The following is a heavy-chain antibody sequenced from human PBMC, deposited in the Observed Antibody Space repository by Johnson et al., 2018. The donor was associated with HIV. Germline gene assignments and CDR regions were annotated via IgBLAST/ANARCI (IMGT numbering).Heavy chain of an antibody. Sequence: VQLVESGGGLVQPGGSLRLSCAASGFTFSSFWLTWVRQAPGKGLEWVSVIYSGGSTYYADSVKGRFTISRDNSKNTLYLQMNSLRAEDTAVYYCARSGWYLSYAFDIWGQGTMVTVSS. V-gene: IGHV3-66*01. CDR1: GFTFSSFW. D-gene: IGHD6-19*01. CDR3: ARSGWYLSYAFDI. CDR2: IYSGGST. J-gene: IGHJ3*02.